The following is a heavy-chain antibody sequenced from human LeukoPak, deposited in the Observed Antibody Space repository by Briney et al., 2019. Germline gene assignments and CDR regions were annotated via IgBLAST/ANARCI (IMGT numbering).Heavy chain of an antibody. V-gene: IGHV1-69*05. CDR1: GGTFSSYA. J-gene: IGHJ4*02. CDR3: PKRCSGGSCYDESPFDY. Sequence: ASVKVSCKASGGTFSSYAISWVRQAPGQGLEWMGGIIPIFGTANYAQKFQGRVTITTDESTSTAYMELSSLRSEDTAVYYCPKRCSGGSCYDESPFDYWGQGTLVTVSS. CDR2: IIPIFGTA. D-gene: IGHD2-15*01.